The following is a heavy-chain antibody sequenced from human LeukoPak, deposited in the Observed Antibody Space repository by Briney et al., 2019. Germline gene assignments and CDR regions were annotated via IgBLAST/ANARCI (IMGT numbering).Heavy chain of an antibody. CDR2: IYYSGST. J-gene: IGHJ4*02. D-gene: IGHD3-3*01. CDR1: GGSISGDY. CDR3: ARRSFARYDFWSGYYFH. Sequence: SETLSLTCIVSGGSISGDYWSWIRQPPGKGLGWIGYIYYSGSTNYNPSLKSRVTISVDTSKNQFSLKLSSVTAADTAVYYCARRSFARYDFWSGYYFHWGQGTLVTVSS. V-gene: IGHV4-59*12.